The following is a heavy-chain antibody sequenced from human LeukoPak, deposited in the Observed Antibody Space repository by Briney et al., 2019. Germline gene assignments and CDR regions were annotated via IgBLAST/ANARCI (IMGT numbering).Heavy chain of an antibody. CDR2: MNPNTGRT. D-gene: IGHD3-10*01. V-gene: IGHV1-8*01. Sequence: ASVKVSCKASRYTFTSYDINWVREAAGHGLEWMGWMNPNTGRTGYAQKFQGRITMTRDTSINTAYMELTNLRSEDTAIYYCARLSQTPDYYTLGGYYYLGYWDQGTPVTVSS. CDR3: ARLSQTPDYYTLGGYYYLGY. J-gene: IGHJ4*02. CDR1: RYTFTSYD.